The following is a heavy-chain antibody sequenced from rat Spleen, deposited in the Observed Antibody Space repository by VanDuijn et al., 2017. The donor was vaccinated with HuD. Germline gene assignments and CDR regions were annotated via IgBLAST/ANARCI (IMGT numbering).Heavy chain of an antibody. CDR2: IWNNEKT. J-gene: IGHJ3*01. Sequence: QVQLKESGPGLVQPSQTLSLTCTVSGFSLSSFGVIWVRQPPGKGLEGMGVIWNNEKTNYTSALKSRLSSSRDTTKSQVFLKMNGRQTEDTAIYCCTRGTEGIDWFAYWGQGTLVTVSS. CDR1: GFSLSSFG. V-gene: IGHV2-13*01. CDR3: TRGTEGIDWFAY. D-gene: IGHD1-11*01.